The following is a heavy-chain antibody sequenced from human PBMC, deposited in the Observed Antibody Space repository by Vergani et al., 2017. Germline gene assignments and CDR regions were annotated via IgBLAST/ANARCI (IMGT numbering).Heavy chain of an antibody. Sequence: QVQLVESGGGVVQPGRSLRLSCAASGFTFSSYAMHWVRQAPGKGLEWVAVISYDGSNKYYADSVKGRFTISRDNSKNTLYLQMNSLRAEDPAVYYCAKLVSTNECNQERLDYWGQGTLVTVSS. J-gene: IGHJ4*02. V-gene: IGHV3-30-3*02. D-gene: IGHD2-8*01. CDR1: GFTFSSYA. CDR3: AKLVSTNECNQERLDY. CDR2: ISYDGSNK.